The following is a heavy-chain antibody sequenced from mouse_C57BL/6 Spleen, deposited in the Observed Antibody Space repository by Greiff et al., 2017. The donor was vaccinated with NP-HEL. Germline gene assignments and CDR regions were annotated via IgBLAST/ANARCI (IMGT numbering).Heavy chain of an antibody. CDR2: IYPSDSET. CDR1: GYTFTSYW. J-gene: IGHJ1*03. V-gene: IGHV1-61*01. Sequence: VQLQQPGAELVRPGSSVKLSCKASGYTFTSYWMDWVKQRPGQGLEWIGNIYPSDSETHYNQKFKDKATLTVDKSSSTAYMQLSSLTSEDSAVYYCARWGNYYLDVWGTGTTVTVSS. CDR3: ARWGNYYLDV. D-gene: IGHD1-1*01.